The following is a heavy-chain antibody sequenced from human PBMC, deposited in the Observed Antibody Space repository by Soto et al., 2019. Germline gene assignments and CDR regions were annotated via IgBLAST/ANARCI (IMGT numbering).Heavy chain of an antibody. J-gene: IGHJ5*01. Sequence: QVQLQESGPGLLKPSETLSLTCSVSGGFISSGGYYWSWIRQHPVKGLEWIGSIYYRGNTYYNPSLNSRGTISVATSKNQFSLKLNSVTAADTAVYYCARGETDYWFDSWGQGPLVTVSS. CDR3: ARGETDYWFDS. V-gene: IGHV4-31*03. CDR1: GGFISSGGYY. CDR2: IYYRGNT.